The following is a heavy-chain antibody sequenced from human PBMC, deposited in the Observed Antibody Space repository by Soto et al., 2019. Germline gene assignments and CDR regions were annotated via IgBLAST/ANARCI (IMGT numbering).Heavy chain of an antibody. Sequence: SETLSLTCTVSGGSICSGGHYWSWIRQHPGKGLEWIGYIYYSGSTYYNPSLKSRVTISVDTSKNQFSLKLSSVTAADTAVYYCARSGYSYGPNPLLYWGQGTLVTVSS. CDR1: GGSICSGGHY. J-gene: IGHJ4*02. D-gene: IGHD5-18*01. CDR3: ARSGYSYGPNPLLY. CDR2: IYYSGST. V-gene: IGHV4-31*03.